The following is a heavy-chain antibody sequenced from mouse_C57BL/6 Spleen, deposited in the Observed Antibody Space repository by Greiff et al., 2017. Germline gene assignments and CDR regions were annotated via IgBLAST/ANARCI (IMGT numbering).Heavy chain of an antibody. Sequence: EVNVVESGEGLVKPGGSLKLSCAASGFTFSSYAMSWVRQTPEKRLEWVAYISSGGDYIYYADTVKGRFTISRDNARNTLYLQMSSLKSEDTAMYYCTRVYDYTYAMDYWGQGTSVTVSS. J-gene: IGHJ4*01. V-gene: IGHV5-9-1*02. CDR3: TRVYDYTYAMDY. CDR1: GFTFSSYA. CDR2: ISSGGDYI. D-gene: IGHD2-4*01.